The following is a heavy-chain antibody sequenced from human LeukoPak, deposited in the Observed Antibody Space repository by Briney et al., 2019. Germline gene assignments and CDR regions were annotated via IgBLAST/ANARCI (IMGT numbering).Heavy chain of an antibody. Sequence: ASVTVSCKASGYTFTSYDINWVRQATGQGLEWMGWMNPSSGNTGYAQKLQGRVTMTTDTSTSTAYMELRSLRSDDTAVYYCAREGYYYDSSGYYVLIDYWGQGTLVTVSS. CDR3: AREGYYYDSSGYYVLIDY. D-gene: IGHD3-22*01. CDR2: MNPSSGNT. J-gene: IGHJ4*02. CDR1: GYTFTSYD. V-gene: IGHV1-8*01.